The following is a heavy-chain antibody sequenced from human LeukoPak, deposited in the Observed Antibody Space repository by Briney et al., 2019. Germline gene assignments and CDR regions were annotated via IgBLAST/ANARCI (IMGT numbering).Heavy chain of an antibody. CDR2: INPNSGGT. D-gene: IGHD6-19*01. CDR3: ARAPPFRRSSGWYYFDY. V-gene: IGHV1-2*02. J-gene: IGHJ4*02. CDR1: GYTFTGYY. Sequence: ASVKVSCKASGYTFTGYYMHWVRRAPGQGLEWMGWINPNSGGTNYAQKFQGRVTMTRDTSISTAYMELSSLRSEDTAVYYCARAPPFRRSSGWYYFDYWGQGTLVTVSS.